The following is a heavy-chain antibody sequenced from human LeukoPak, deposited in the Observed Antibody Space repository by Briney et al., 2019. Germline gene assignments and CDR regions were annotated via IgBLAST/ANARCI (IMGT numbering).Heavy chain of an antibody. CDR1: GFSFSGHW. CDR2: ISPNGSTT. V-gene: IGHV3-74*01. J-gene: IGHJ6*02. Sequence: GGSLRLSCTAYGFSFSGHWMHWARQLPGKGQGWVSRISPNGSTTSYADSVQGRFTISRDNAKNSLYLQMNSLRAEDTAVYYCARDRWELLSNSYHYCGLDVWGQGTTVTVSS. CDR3: ARDRWELLSNSYHYCGLDV. D-gene: IGHD2-15*01.